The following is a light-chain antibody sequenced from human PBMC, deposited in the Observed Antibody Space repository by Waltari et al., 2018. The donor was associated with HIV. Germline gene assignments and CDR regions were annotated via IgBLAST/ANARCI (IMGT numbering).Light chain of an antibody. Sequence: EIVFTQSPGTLSLSPGDRATLSCRASQSVSSSYLAWYQQKPGQAPRLLIYGASSRATGIPDWFSGSGSGTDFTLTISRLEPEDFAVYYCQQYGSSPRTFGQGTKVEIK. CDR1: QSVSSSY. J-gene: IGKJ1*01. V-gene: IGKV3-20*01. CDR2: GAS. CDR3: QQYGSSPRT.